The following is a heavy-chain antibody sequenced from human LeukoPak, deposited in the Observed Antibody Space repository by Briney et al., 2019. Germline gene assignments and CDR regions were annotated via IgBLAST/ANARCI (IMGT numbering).Heavy chain of an antibody. D-gene: IGHD1-14*01. CDR1: GFTFDDYA. V-gene: IGHV3-9*01. J-gene: IGHJ4*02. Sequence: GGSLRLSCAASGFTFDDYAMHWVRQAPGKGLEWVSGISWNSGSIGYADSVKGRFTISRDNAKNSLYLQMNSLRAEDTASYYCAKEGPERHFDYWGQGTLVTVSS. CDR3: AKEGPERHFDY. CDR2: ISWNSGSI.